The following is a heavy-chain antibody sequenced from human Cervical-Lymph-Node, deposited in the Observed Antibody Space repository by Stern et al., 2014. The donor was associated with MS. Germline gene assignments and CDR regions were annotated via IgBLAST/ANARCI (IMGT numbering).Heavy chain of an antibody. D-gene: IGHD3-10*01. CDR2: INRDRSTI. CDR3: TKDTYGPEDY. J-gene: IGHJ4*02. Sequence: EVQLVESGGGLVQPGGSLRLSCVASGFTFRNYWMHWVLPGPGKGLVGVARINRDRSTITHADSVKGRFTISRDNAKNTLYLQMNSLRVEDTAVYYCTKDTYGPEDYWGQGTSVTVSS. CDR1: GFTFRNYW. V-gene: IGHV3-74*03.